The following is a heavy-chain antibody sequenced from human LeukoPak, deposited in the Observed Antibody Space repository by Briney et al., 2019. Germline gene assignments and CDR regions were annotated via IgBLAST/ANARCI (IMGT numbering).Heavy chain of an antibody. CDR1: GYSIRSGYS. D-gene: IGHD3-16*01. CDR3: ARSMISMLKVNWFDP. J-gene: IGHJ5*02. CDR2: ISHSGNT. Sequence: PSETLSLTCSVSGYSIRSGYSWGWIRQPPGKGLEWIGRISHSGNTYYNPSLKSRVTISLDTSKNQFSLKLNSVTAADTAVYFCARSMISMLKVNWFDPWGQGTLVTVAS. V-gene: IGHV4-38-2*01.